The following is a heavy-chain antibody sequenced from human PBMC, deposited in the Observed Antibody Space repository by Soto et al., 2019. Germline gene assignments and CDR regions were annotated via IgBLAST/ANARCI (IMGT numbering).Heavy chain of an antibody. Sequence: SETLSLTCTVSGGSISSYYRSWIRQPPGKGLEWIGYIYYSGSTNYNRSLKSRVTIPVKTSKNQFSLKLSSVTAAETAVYYCAMLGVSSLLFFDYWGQGTLVTVSS. CDR2: IYYSGST. CDR3: AMLGVSSLLFFDY. CDR1: GGSISSYY. V-gene: IGHV4-59*01. J-gene: IGHJ4*02. D-gene: IGHD6-13*01.